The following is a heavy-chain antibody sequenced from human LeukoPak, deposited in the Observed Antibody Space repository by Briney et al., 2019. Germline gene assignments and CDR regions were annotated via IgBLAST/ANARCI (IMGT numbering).Heavy chain of an antibody. V-gene: IGHV3-33*01. CDR1: GFTFSSYG. J-gene: IGHJ5*02. D-gene: IGHD2-15*01. CDR2: IWYDGSNK. Sequence: GGSLRLSCAASGFTFSSYGMHWVRQAPGKWLEWVAVIWYDGSNKYYADSVKGRFTISRDNSKNTLNLQMNSLRAEDTAVSYCVGSGGRGQNWFDPWGQGTLVTVSS. CDR3: VGSGGRGQNWFDP.